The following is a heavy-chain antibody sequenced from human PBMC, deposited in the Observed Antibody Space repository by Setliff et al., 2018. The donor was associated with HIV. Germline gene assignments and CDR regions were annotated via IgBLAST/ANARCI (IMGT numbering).Heavy chain of an antibody. D-gene: IGHD3-10*02. CDR2: IIPIFGTA. CDR3: ARPRMFDSFDI. Sequence: GASVKVSCKASGGTFSSYAISWVRQAPGQGLEWMGGIIPIFGTANYAQKFQGRVTITADTSISTAFLEIPRVTSDDAAVYYCARPRMFDSFDIWGQGTMVTVSS. CDR1: GGTFSSYA. V-gene: IGHV1-69*06. J-gene: IGHJ3*02.